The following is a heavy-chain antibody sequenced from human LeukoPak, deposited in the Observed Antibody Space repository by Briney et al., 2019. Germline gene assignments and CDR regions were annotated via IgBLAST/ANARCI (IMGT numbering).Heavy chain of an antibody. J-gene: IGHJ4*02. V-gene: IGHV3-23*01. D-gene: IGHD3-16*02. CDR3: AKRGVVVRVFLVGFHKEAYYFDS. Sequence: PGGSLRLSCTASGFTFGDYAMSWFRQAPGKGLEWVAGLSGSAGGTNYADSVKGRFTISRDNSKNTLFLQMDRLRAEDTAVYFCAKRGVVVRVFLVGFHKEAYYFDSWGQGAQVTVSS. CDR1: GFTFGDYA. CDR2: LSGSAGGT.